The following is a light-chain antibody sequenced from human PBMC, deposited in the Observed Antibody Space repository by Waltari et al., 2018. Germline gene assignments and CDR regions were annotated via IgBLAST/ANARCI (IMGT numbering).Light chain of an antibody. Sequence: QCALTQPAPASGAPGQSITISCTGTSSDVESFNLVCWDQQHPNKATKLMIYQVSKPTYGLSTRFYGSKSGNTASLTISGLQAEDEAEYYCCSYGGSSTFVIFGGGTKLTVL. J-gene: IGLJ2*01. CDR1: SSDVESFNL. V-gene: IGLV2-23*02. CDR2: QVS. CDR3: CSYGGSSTFVI.